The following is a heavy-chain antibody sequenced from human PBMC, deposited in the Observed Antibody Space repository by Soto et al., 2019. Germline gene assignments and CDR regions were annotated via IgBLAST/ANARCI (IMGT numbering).Heavy chain of an antibody. CDR1: GYTFTGYY. V-gene: IGHV1-2*04. D-gene: IGHD2-8*01. CDR2: INPNSGGT. J-gene: IGHJ4*02. Sequence: ASVKVSCKASGYTFTGYYIHWVRQAPGQGLEWMGWINPNSGGTNYAQKFQGWVTMTRDTSISTAYMELSRLRSADTAVYYCARDLGYCSNGVCYNTYYFDYWGRGTLVTVSS. CDR3: ARDLGYCSNGVCYNTYYFDY.